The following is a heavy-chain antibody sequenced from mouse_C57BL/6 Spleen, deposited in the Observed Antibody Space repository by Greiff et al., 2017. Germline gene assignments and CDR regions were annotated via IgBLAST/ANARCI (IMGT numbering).Heavy chain of an antibody. CDR3: ARGDYYGSSYPHWYFDV. V-gene: IGHV3-6*01. D-gene: IGHD1-1*01. J-gene: IGHJ1*03. Sequence: VQLKESGPGLVKPSQSLSLTCSVTGYSITSGYYWNWIRQFPGNKLEWMGYISYDGSNNYNPSLKNRISITRDTSKNQFFLKLNAVTTEDTATYYCARGDYYGSSYPHWYFDVWGTGTTVTVSS. CDR1: GYSITSGYY. CDR2: ISYDGSN.